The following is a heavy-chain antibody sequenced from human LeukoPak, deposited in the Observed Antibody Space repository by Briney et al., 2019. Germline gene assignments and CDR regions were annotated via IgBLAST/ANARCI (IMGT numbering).Heavy chain of an antibody. CDR2: ISYDGRNE. J-gene: IGHJ3*02. D-gene: IGHD6-13*01. Sequence: GGSLRLSCTGSGFTFSYHALHWVRQAPGKGLQWLTVISYDGRNEYYADSVTGRFTISRDNSKNTLYLQMNSLRAEDTAVYYCAREGKAAYDAFDIWGQGTMVTVSS. CDR1: GFTFSYHA. V-gene: IGHV3-30*04. CDR3: AREGKAAYDAFDI.